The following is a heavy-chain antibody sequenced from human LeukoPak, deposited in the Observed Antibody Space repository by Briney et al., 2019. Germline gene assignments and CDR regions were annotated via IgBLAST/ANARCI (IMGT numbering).Heavy chain of an antibody. CDR2: FDPEDGET. CDR3: ATGTMTETERYYYYGMDV. D-gene: IGHD1-1*01. V-gene: IGHV1-24*01. J-gene: IGHJ6*02. Sequence: VASVTVSCKVSGYTLTELSMHWVRQAPGKGLEWMGGFDPEDGETIYAQKFQGRVTMTEDTSTDTAYMELSSLRSEDTAVYYCATGTMTETERYYYYGMDVWGQGTTVTVSS. CDR1: GYTLTELS.